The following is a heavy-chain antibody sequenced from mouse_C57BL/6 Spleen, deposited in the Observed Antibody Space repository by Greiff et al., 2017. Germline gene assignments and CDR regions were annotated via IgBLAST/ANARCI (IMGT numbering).Heavy chain of an antibody. D-gene: IGHD1-1*01. J-gene: IGHJ3*01. CDR1: GYSFTGYY. CDR3: ARGYYAGFAY. V-gene: IGHV1-42*01. Sequence: VQLQQSGPELVKPGASVKISCKASGYSFTGYYMNWVKQSPEKSLEWIGEINTSTGGTTYNQKFKAKATLTVDKSSSTAYMQLKSLTSEDSAFYYCARGYYAGFAYWGQGTLVTVSA. CDR2: INTSTGGT.